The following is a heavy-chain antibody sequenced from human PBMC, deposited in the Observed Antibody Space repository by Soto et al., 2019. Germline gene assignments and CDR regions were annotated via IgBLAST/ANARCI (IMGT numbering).Heavy chain of an antibody. V-gene: IGHV2-5*01. CDR1: GFSLTTSGMT. Sequence: QITLKESGPTLVNPTQSLTLTCTVSGFSLTTSGMTLGWIRQPPGKAPEWLALVYQYSPSLNSRLTITMDTSKNQVVLTMTNMDPVDTATYYRTLRQDSSRGPIYWGQGILVTVSS. D-gene: IGHD6-13*01. CDR3: TLRQDSSRGPIY. J-gene: IGHJ4*02. CDR2: VY.